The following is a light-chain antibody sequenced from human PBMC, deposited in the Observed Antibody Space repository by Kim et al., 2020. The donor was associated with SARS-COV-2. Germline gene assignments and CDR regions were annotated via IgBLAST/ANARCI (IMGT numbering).Light chain of an antibody. V-gene: IGKV1-5*03. Sequence: DIQMTQSPSTLSASVGDRVTISCRASQNIHIWLAWFQQKPGKAPRVLMYKASTLESGVPSRFSGSGSGTEFTLTINSLQPDDSATYYCQQYDVHPETFGQGTKVGIK. J-gene: IGKJ1*01. CDR2: KAS. CDR1: QNIHIW. CDR3: QQYDVHPET.